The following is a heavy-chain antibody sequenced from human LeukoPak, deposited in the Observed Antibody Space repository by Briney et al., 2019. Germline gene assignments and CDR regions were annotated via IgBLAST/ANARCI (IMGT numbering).Heavy chain of an antibody. Sequence: SETLSLTCAVYGGSFSGYYWSWIRQPPGKGLEWIGEINHSGSTNYSPSLKSRVTISVDTSKNQFSLKLSSVTAADTAVYYCARAWPLFQLNYYDSSGVFDYWGQGTLVTVSS. D-gene: IGHD3-22*01. CDR1: GGSFSGYY. V-gene: IGHV4-34*01. CDR2: INHSGST. J-gene: IGHJ4*02. CDR3: ARAWPLFQLNYYDSSGVFDY.